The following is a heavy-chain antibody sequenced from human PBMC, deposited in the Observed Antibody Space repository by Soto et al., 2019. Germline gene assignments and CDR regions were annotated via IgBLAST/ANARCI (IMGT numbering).Heavy chain of an antibody. CDR3: AREGSLYNDYISNCADY. CDR1: GFTFSSYS. CDR2: ISTTSSYI. Sequence: EVQLVESGGGLVKPGGSLRLSCEASGFTFSSYSMIWVRQAPGKGLEWVSSISTTSSYIYYAHSVKGRFTISRDNAKNSLYLLMNSLRAEDTAVYYCAREGSLYNDYISNCADYWGQGTLVTVSS. D-gene: IGHD4-4*01. V-gene: IGHV3-21*01. J-gene: IGHJ4*02.